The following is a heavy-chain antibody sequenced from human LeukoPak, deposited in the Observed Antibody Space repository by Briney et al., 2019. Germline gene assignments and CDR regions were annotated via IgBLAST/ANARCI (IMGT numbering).Heavy chain of an antibody. CDR1: GGSISSSSYY. CDR3: ALLRGYTTRSRIKYYYMDV. CDR2: IYPSGST. V-gene: IGHV4-39*07. Sequence: PSETLSLTCTVSGGSISSSSYYWGWIRQPPGKGLEWIGSIYPSGSTDYNPSLKRQVTMAVDTSRNQFSLKLSSVTAADTAMYYCALLRGYTTRSRIKYYYMDVWGKGTTVTVSS. J-gene: IGHJ6*03. D-gene: IGHD1-1*01.